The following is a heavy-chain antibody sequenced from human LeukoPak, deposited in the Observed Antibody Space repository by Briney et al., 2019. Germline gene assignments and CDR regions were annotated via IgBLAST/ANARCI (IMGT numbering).Heavy chain of an antibody. Sequence: SETLSLTCTVSGGSISSSSYYWGWIRPPPGKGLEWIGSIYYSGSTYYNPSLKSRVTISVDTSKNQFSLKLSSVTAADTAVYYCARNGDCSSTSCYTDLVRFDYWGQGTLVTVSS. D-gene: IGHD2-2*02. J-gene: IGHJ4*02. V-gene: IGHV4-39*07. CDR2: IYYSGST. CDR3: ARNGDCSSTSCYTDLVRFDY. CDR1: GGSISSSSYY.